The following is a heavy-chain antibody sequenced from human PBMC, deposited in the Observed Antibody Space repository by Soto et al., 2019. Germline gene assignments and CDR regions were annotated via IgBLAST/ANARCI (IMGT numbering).Heavy chain of an antibody. CDR2: IYCSGST. Sequence: PSKNPEIRCTFSEDSNTAYHPRLASQPPGKGLAMIGHIYCSGSTKYNPSLKSRVTISVYTSKSQVSLKLSSVTAADTAVYYCARDYYYDSPGYPGTYYYGLDDWLPGT. CDR1: EDSNTAYH. J-gene: IGHJ6*02. V-gene: IGHV4-59*01. CDR3: ARDYYYDSPGYPGTYYYGLDD. D-gene: IGHD3-22*01.